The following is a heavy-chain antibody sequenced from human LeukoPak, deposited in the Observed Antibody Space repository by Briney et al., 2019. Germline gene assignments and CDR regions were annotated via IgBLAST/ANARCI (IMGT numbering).Heavy chain of an antibody. J-gene: IGHJ4*02. D-gene: IGHD3-9*01. Sequence: GASVKVSCKASGYTFTGYYMHWVRQAPGQGLEWMGWINPNSGGANYAQKFQGRVTMTRDTSISTAYMGLSRLRSDDTAVYYCAREPASGDWFDYWGQGTLVTVSS. V-gene: IGHV1-2*02. CDR3: AREPASGDWFDY. CDR2: INPNSGGA. CDR1: GYTFTGYY.